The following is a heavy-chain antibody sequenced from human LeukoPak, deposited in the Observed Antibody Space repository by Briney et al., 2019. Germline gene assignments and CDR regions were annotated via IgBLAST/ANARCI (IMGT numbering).Heavy chain of an antibody. CDR1: GYTFTSYD. CDR2: MNPNSGNT. D-gene: IGHD2-15*01. J-gene: IGHJ5*02. Sequence: ASVRVSCKASGYTFTSYDINWVRQATGQGLEWMGWMNPNSGNTGYAQKFQGRVTMTRNTSISTAYMDLSSLRSEDTALYYCARGGLQDNRFDPWGQGTLVTVSS. V-gene: IGHV1-8*01. CDR3: ARGGLQDNRFDP.